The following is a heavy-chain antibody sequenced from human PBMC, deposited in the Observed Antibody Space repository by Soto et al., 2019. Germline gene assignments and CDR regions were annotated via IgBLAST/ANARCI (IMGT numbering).Heavy chain of an antibody. V-gene: IGHV1-69*13. CDR3: AAVEDGYNLDY. CDR1: GGTFSSYS. J-gene: IGHJ4*02. Sequence: SVKVSCKASGGTFSSYSISWVRQAPGQGLEWMGGIIPIFGTANYAQKFQGRVTITADESTSTAYMELSSLRSEDTAVYYCAAVEDGYNLDYWGQGTLVTVSS. D-gene: IGHD5-12*01. CDR2: IIPIFGTA.